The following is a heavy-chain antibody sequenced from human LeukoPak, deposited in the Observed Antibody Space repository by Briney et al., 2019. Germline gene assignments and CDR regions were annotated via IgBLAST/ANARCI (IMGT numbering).Heavy chain of an antibody. CDR1: GASINNNV. J-gene: IGHJ5*02. Sequence: SETLSLTCTVSGASINNNVWTWIRQPPGKGLEWIGYIYSSGSANYNPSLKSRVTISGDTSKNQISLKLTSVTAADTAVYFCARHRDYYDTWGQGTLVTVSS. V-gene: IGHV4-59*08. CDR3: ARHRDYYDT. CDR2: IYSSGSA. D-gene: IGHD3-22*01.